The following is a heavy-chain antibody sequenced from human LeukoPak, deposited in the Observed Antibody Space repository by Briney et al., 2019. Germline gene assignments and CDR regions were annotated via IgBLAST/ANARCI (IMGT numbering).Heavy chain of an antibody. J-gene: IGHJ3*02. V-gene: IGHV4-30-2*01. D-gene: IGHD3/OR15-3a*01. CDR3: ARLRRTGAFDI. Sequence: SETLSLTCTVSGGSISSGGYYWSWIRQPPGKGLEWIGYIYHSGSTYYNPSLKSRVTISVDRSKNQFSLKLSSVTAADTAVYYCARLRRTGAFDIWGQGTMVTVSS. CDR1: GGSISSGGYY. CDR2: IYHSGST.